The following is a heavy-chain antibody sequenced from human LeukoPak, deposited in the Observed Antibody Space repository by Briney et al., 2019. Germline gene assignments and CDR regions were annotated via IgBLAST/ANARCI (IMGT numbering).Heavy chain of an antibody. CDR1: GFTFSGSA. V-gene: IGHV3-73*01. J-gene: IGHJ4*02. CDR3: TRLEDYVWGSYRRLFDY. CDR2: IRSKANSYAT. D-gene: IGHD3-16*02. Sequence: GRSLRLSCAASGFTFSGSAMHRVRQASGKGLEWVGRIRSKANSYATAYAASVKGRFTISRDDSKNTAYLQMNSLKTEDTAVYYCTRLEDYVWGSYRRLFDYWGQGTLVTVSS.